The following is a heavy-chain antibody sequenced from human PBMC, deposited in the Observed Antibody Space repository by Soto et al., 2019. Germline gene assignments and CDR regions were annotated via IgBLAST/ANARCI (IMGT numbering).Heavy chain of an antibody. J-gene: IGHJ6*04. V-gene: IGHV3-21*01. D-gene: IGHD3-16*01. CDR1: GFPFSSFS. Sequence: EVHLVESGGGLVKPGGSLRLSCAASGFPFSSFSMSWVRQAPGKGLEWVSSISSSSNSIYYADSVKGRFTISRDNAKNSLYLQLSSLRAEDTAVYYCAVFVIGYYDYSYFMDVWGKGTTVTVSS. CDR2: ISSSSNSI. CDR3: AVFVIGYYDYSYFMDV.